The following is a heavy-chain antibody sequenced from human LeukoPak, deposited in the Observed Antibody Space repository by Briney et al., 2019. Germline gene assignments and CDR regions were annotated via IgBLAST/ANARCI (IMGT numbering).Heavy chain of an antibody. J-gene: IGHJ3*02. D-gene: IGHD5-18*01. CDR3: ARGYSYGVNAFDI. CDR1: GGSFSGYY. V-gene: IGHV4-34*01. CDR2: INHSGST. Sequence: SETLSLTCAVYGGSFSGYYWSWIRQPPGKGLEWIGEINHSGSTNYNPSLKSRVTISVDTSKNQFSLKLSSVTAADTAVYYCARGYSYGVNAFDIWGQGTMVTVSS.